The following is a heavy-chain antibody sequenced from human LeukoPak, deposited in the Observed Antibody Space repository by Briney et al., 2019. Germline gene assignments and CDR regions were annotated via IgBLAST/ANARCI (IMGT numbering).Heavy chain of an antibody. CDR3: ARRGDSSSRYRAIDY. CDR1: GYTFTGYY. D-gene: IGHD6-13*01. J-gene: IGHJ4*02. Sequence: ASVKVSCKASGYTFTGYYMHWVRQAPGQGLEWMGWINPNSGGTNYAQKFQGWVTMTRDTSISTAYMELSRLRSDDTAVYYCARRGDSSSRYRAIDYWGQGTLVTVSS. CDR2: INPNSGGT. V-gene: IGHV1-2*04.